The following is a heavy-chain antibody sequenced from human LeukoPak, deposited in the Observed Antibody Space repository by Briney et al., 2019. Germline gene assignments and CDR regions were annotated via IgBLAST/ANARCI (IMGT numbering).Heavy chain of an antibody. V-gene: IGHV1-24*01. CDR2: FDPEDGET. CDR1: GYTLTELS. J-gene: IGHJ3*02. Sequence: ASVKVSCKVSGYTLTELSMHWVRQAPGKGLEWMGGFDPEDGETIYAQKFQGRVTMTEDTSTDTAYMELSSLRSEDTAVYYCATFLFTMVRGVSHAFDIWGQGTMVTVSS. CDR3: ATFLFTMVRGVSHAFDI. D-gene: IGHD3-10*01.